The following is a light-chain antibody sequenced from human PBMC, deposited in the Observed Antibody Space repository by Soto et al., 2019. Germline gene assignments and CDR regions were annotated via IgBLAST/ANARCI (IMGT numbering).Light chain of an antibody. V-gene: IGLV1-40*01. CDR2: DNV. CDR3: QSYDNSLFVV. Sequence: QSALTQPPSVSGAPGQRVTISCTGNSSNIGAGYDVHWYQQFPGTAPKLVIYDNVNRPSGVPTRISGAKSGTSASLAISGLQDEDEADYYCQSYDNSLFVVFGGGTKLTVL. CDR1: SSNIGAGYD. J-gene: IGLJ2*01.